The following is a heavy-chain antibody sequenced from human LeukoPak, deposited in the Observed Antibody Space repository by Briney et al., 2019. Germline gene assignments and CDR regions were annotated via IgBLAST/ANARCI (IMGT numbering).Heavy chain of an antibody. V-gene: IGHV3-21*04. CDR2: ISSSSSYI. CDR1: GFTFSSYS. Sequence: GGSLRLSCAASGFTFSSYSMNWVRQAPGKGLEWVSSISSSSSYIYYADSVKGRFTISRDNAKNSLYLQMNSLRAEDTAVYYCAKEIPDIAREYYFDYWGQGTLVTVSS. D-gene: IGHD5-12*01. J-gene: IGHJ4*02. CDR3: AKEIPDIAREYYFDY.